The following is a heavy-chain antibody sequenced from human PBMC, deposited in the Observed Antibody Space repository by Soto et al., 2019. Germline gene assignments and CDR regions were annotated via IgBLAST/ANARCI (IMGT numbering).Heavy chain of an antibody. CDR1: GASISSSY. Sequence: PETLRVTCTVSGASISSSYWSWIRRPPGKGLEWIGYIYHSGSTKYNPSLKSRVTISVDTSKNQFSVKLSSVTAADTAVYYCARVWGLDYIDSWCQG. CDR3: ARVWGLDYIDS. V-gene: IGHV4-59*01. D-gene: IGHD7-27*01. J-gene: IGHJ4*02. CDR2: IYHSGST.